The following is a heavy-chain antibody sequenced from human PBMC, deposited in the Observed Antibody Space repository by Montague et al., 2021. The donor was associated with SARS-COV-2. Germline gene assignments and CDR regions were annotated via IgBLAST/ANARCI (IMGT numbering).Heavy chain of an antibody. J-gene: IGHJ4*02. CDR2: INPADSQT. Sequence: QSVAEVKTSGESLRISCRGSGYDFTRYWISWVRQMPGKGLEWMGRINPADSQTNYSTSFQGQVTISVDKSITTAYLQWSSLKPSDTAIYYCARSQHCGSDCYFAYWGQGSLVTVSS. CDR3: ARSQHCGSDCYFAY. CDR1: GYDFTRYW. D-gene: IGHD2-21*02. V-gene: IGHV5-10-1*01.